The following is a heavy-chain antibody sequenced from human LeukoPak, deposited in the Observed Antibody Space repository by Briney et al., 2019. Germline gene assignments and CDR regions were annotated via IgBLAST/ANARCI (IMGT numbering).Heavy chain of an antibody. V-gene: IGHV4-4*09. CDR2: IYTSGST. CDR3: ARHIGDFWSGYFSFDP. D-gene: IGHD3-3*01. J-gene: IGHJ5*02. Sequence: PSETLSLTCTVSGGSISSYYWSWIRQPPGKGLEWIGYIYTSGSTNYNPSLKSRVTISVDTSKNQFSLKLSSVTAADTAVYYCARHIGDFWSGYFSFDPWGQGTLVTVSS. CDR1: GGSISSYY.